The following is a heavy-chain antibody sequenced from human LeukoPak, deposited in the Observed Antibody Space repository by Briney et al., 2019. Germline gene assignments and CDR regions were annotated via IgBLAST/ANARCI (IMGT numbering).Heavy chain of an antibody. D-gene: IGHD3-10*01. CDR3: ASYGSGSYRFDP. V-gene: IGHV4-39*01. CDR1: GGSISSSSYY. Sequence: KPSETLSLTCTVSGGSISSSSYYWGWIRQPPGKGLEWIGSIYYSGSTYYNPSLKSRVTISVDTSKNQFSLKLSSVTAADTAVYYCASYGSGSYRFDPWGQGTLVTVSS. CDR2: IYYSGST. J-gene: IGHJ5*02.